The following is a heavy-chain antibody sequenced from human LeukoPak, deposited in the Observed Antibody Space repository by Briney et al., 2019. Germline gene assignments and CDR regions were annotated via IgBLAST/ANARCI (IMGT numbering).Heavy chain of an antibody. CDR3: ARVGSSSWYGEIDY. V-gene: IGHV4-39*07. J-gene: IGHJ4*02. D-gene: IGHD6-13*01. Sequence: SETLSLTCTVSGGSISSSSYYWGWIRQPPGKGLEWIGSIYCSGSTNYNPSLKSRVTMSVDTSKNQFSLKLSSVTAADTAVYYCARVGSSSWYGEIDYWGQGTLVTVSS. CDR2: IYCSGST. CDR1: GGSISSSSYY.